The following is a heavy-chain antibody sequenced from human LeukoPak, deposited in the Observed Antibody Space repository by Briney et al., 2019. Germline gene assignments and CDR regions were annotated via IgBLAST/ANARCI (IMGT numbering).Heavy chain of an antibody. V-gene: IGHV1-69*13. CDR3: AMEASTKPVDY. Sequence: ASVKVSCKASGGTFSSYAISWVRQAPGQGLEWMGGIIPIFGTANYAQKFQGRVTITADESTSTAYMELSSLRSKDTAVYYCAMEASTKPVDYWGQGTLVTVSS. D-gene: IGHD1-26*01. CDR1: GGTFSSYA. J-gene: IGHJ4*02. CDR2: IIPIFGTA.